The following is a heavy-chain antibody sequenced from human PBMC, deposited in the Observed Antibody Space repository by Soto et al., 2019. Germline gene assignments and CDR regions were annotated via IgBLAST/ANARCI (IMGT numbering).Heavy chain of an antibody. D-gene: IGHD3-22*01. CDR3: ARREHYYDSSGWGHYYYGMDV. CDR1: GGTFSSYA. V-gene: IGHV1-69*01. J-gene: IGHJ6*02. CDR2: IIPIFGTA. Sequence: QVQLVQSGAEVKKPGSSVKVSCKASGGTFSSYAISWVRQAPGQGVEWMGGIIPIFGTANYAQKFQGRVTITADESTSTAYMELSSLRSEDTAVYYCARREHYYDSSGWGHYYYGMDVWGQGTTVTVSS.